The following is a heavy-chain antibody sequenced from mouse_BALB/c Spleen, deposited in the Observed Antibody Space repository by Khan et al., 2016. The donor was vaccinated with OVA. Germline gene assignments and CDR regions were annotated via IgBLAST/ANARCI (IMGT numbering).Heavy chain of an antibody. D-gene: IGHD2-4*01. Sequence: VQLKQSGPELVKPGASVKISCKASGYTFTDYNMHWVKQSHGKSLEWTGYIYPYNGGTGYNQKFKSKATLTVDNSSSTAYMELRSLTSEDSAVDYCARSGNYDYDRFAYWGQGTLVTVSA. CDR1: GYTFTDYN. CDR2: IYPYNGGT. V-gene: IGHV1S29*02. CDR3: ARSGNYDYDRFAY. J-gene: IGHJ3*01.